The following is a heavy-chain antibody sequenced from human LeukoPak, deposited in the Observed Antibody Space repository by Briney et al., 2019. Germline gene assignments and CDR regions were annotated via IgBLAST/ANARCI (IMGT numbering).Heavy chain of an antibody. CDR1: GGSFSGYY. Sequence: PSETLSLTCAVYGGSFSGYYWSCIRQPPGKGLEWIGEINHSGSTNYNPSLKSRVTISVDTSKNQFSLKLSSVTAADTAVYYCARSVRRFYGSLNWFDPWGQGPLVTVSS. CDR2: INHSGST. D-gene: IGHD3-10*01. V-gene: IGHV4-34*01. J-gene: IGHJ5*02. CDR3: ARSVRRFYGSLNWFDP.